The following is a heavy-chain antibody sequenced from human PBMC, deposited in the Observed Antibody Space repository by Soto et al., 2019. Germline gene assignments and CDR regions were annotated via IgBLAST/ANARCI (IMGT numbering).Heavy chain of an antibody. D-gene: IGHD5-12*01. CDR2: IKQDGGGK. V-gene: IGHV3-7*04. CDR3: ARDRAGYDLVDY. J-gene: IGHJ4*02. Sequence: GGSLRLSCAVSGFTFSSYWMSWVRPAPGKGLEWVANIKQDGGGKYYVDSVKGRFTISRDNAKNSLYLQMNSLRAEDTAVYYCARDRAGYDLVDYWGQGTLVTVSS. CDR1: GFTFSSYW.